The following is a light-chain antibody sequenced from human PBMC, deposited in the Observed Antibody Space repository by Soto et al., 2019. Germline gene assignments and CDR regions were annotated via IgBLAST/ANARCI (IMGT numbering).Light chain of an antibody. V-gene: IGKV3-11*01. Sequence: EIVLTQSPATLSLSPGDRATLSCRARPSVRSYLIWYQQKPGQAPRLLLYDASNRASGIPGRFTGSGSGTDFTLTISSLEPEDFAVYYCQHRSYWPINFGQGTRLEIK. CDR2: DAS. CDR1: PSVRSY. CDR3: QHRSYWPIN. J-gene: IGKJ5*01.